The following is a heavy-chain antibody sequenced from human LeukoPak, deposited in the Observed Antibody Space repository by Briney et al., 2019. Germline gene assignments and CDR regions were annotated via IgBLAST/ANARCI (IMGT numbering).Heavy chain of an antibody. CDR2: INPNSGGT. CDR1: GYTFTGYY. V-gene: IGHV1-2*06. D-gene: IGHD6-19*01. Sequence: ASVKVSCKASGYTFTGYYMHWVRQAPGQGLEWMGRINPNSGGTNYAQKFQGRVTMTRDTSISTAYMELSRLRSDDTAVYYCAREAVAGMWLDYWGQGTLVTVSS. CDR3: AREAVAGMWLDY. J-gene: IGHJ4*02.